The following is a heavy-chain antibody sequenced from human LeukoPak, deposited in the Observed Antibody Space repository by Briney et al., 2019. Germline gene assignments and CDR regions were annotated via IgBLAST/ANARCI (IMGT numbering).Heavy chain of an antibody. CDR2: IYYSGST. Sequence: SETLSLTCTVSGGSISSSSYYWGWIRQPPGKGLGWIGSIYYSGSTYYNPSLKSRVTISVDTSKNQFSLKLSSVTAADTAVYYCARQTARAVRKTYYDILTGTGWFDPWGQGTLVTVSS. J-gene: IGHJ5*02. CDR1: GGSISSSSYY. V-gene: IGHV4-39*01. D-gene: IGHD3-9*01. CDR3: ARQTARAVRKTYYDILTGTGWFDP.